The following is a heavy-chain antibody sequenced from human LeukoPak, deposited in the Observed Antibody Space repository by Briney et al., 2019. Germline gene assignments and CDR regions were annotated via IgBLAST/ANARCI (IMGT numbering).Heavy chain of an antibody. CDR1: GFTFSSYE. V-gene: IGHV3-48*03. D-gene: IGHD3-22*01. CDR2: ISSSGSTI. CDR3: AREESYYYDSSDYYYYGMDV. Sequence: GGSLRLSCAASGFTFSSYEMNWARQAPGKGLEWVSYISSSGSTIYYADSVKGRFTISRDNAKNSLYLQMNSLRAEDTAVYYCAREESYYYDSSDYYYYGMDVWGQGTTVTVSS. J-gene: IGHJ6*02.